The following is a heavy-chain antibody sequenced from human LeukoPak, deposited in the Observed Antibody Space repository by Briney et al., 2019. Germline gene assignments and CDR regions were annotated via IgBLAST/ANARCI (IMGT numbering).Heavy chain of an antibody. Sequence: GGSLRHSCAASGFTFSSYAMSWVRQAPGKGLEWVSAISGSGGSTYYADSVKGRFTISRDNSKNTLYLQMNSLRAEDTAVYYCAKDILDLVSLRFLEWPYYYYGMDVWGQRTTVTVSS. CDR2: ISGSGGST. V-gene: IGHV3-23*01. CDR3: AKDILDLVSLRFLEWPYYYYGMDV. CDR1: GFTFSSYA. D-gene: IGHD3-3*01. J-gene: IGHJ6*02.